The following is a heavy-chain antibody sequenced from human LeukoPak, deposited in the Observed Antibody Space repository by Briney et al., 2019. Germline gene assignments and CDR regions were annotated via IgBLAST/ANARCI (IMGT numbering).Heavy chain of an antibody. CDR1: GYTFTGYY. Sequence: APVKVSCKASGYTFTGYYMHWVRQAPGQGLEWMGWINPNSGGTNYAQKFQGRVTMTRDTSISTAYMELSRLRSDDTAVYYCARVYSRVGATALHYWGQGTLVTVSS. D-gene: IGHD1-26*01. J-gene: IGHJ4*02. CDR3: ARVYSRVGATALHY. V-gene: IGHV1-2*02. CDR2: INPNSGGT.